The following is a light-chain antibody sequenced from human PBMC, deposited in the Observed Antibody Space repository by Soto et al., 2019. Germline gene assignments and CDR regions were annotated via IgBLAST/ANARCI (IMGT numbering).Light chain of an antibody. CDR3: QQFNSYPIP. V-gene: IGKV1-9*01. Sequence: DVQITHSPSSLSASVGDSLSITCLASQGISSFLAWYQQKPGKAPKLLIYAASTLQSGVPSRFSGSGSGTDFTLTISSLRPEDFATYFCQQFNSYPIPFGQGTRLEIK. CDR1: QGISSF. CDR2: AAS. J-gene: IGKJ5*01.